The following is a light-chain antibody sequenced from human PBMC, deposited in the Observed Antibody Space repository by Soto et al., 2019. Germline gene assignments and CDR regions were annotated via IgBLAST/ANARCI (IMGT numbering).Light chain of an antibody. CDR3: QQYGSSLPVT. J-gene: IGKJ4*01. CDR1: QSLTNNY. V-gene: IGKV3-20*01. Sequence: EIVLTQSPGTLSLSPGERATLSCRASQSLTNNYLAWYQQKPGQAPRLLIYAASSRATGIPVRFRGSGSEVDFTVTISRREPEDFVVYYCQQYGSSLPVTFGGGTNVEIK. CDR2: AAS.